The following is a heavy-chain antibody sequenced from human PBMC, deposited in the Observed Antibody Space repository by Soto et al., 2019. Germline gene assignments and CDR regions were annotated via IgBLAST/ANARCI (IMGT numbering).Heavy chain of an antibody. D-gene: IGHD6-13*01. CDR1: GYFFSSDYF. CDR3: ARAAYGSSTLFDY. Sequence: SETLSLTCAVSGYFFSSDYFWGWIRQPPGKGLEWIGSVYQSGSTYYNPSLKSRVSTSVDTSKNQFSLKLSSVTAADTAVYYCARAAYGSSTLFDYWGRGALVTVSS. J-gene: IGHJ4*02. CDR2: VYQSGST. V-gene: IGHV4-38-2*01.